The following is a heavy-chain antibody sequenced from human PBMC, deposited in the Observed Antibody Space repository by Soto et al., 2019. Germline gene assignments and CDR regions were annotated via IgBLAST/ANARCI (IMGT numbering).Heavy chain of an antibody. CDR2: ISYDGSNK. V-gene: IGHV3-30-3*01. CDR1: GFTFSSYA. D-gene: IGHD6-6*01. J-gene: IGHJ6*02. CDR3: ARDPVSRIVVRSGMDV. Sequence: QVQLVESGGGVVQPGRSLRLSCAASGFTFSSYAMHWVRQAPGKGLEWVAVISYDGSNKYYADSVKGRFTISRDNSKNTQYLHMNRLRAEDTGVYYCARDPVSRIVVRSGMDVWGQGTTVTVSS.